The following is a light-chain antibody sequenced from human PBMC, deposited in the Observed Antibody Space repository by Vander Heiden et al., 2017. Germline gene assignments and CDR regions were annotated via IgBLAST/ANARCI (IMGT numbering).Light chain of an antibody. Sequence: QSVLTQPPSVARAPALTFTTSCTGTSSNHCAGYYVHWHPHLPVSAPKLRIGGTSNRPSGVADRFSGSKSGTSASLAITGLQAEDQAEYDGPCYDSSLSGARFGGCTKLTVL. J-gene: IGLJ3*02. CDR3: PCYDSSLSGAR. V-gene: IGLV1-40*01. CDR2: GTS. CDR1: SSNHCAGYY.